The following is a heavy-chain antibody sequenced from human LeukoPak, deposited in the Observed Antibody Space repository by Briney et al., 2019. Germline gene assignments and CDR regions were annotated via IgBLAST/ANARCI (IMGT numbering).Heavy chain of an antibody. CDR3: AKDAIYKNSVWDYFDY. J-gene: IGHJ4*02. CDR2: TGDDT. V-gene: IGHV3-23*01. CDR1: GFSFSDYA. Sequence: GGSLRLSCAASGFSFSDYAMTWVRQAPGKGLEWVSSTGDDTYYADSVKGRFTISRDDSKDTLFLQMNSLRVEDTAVYYCAKDAIYKNSVWDYFDYLGQGTQVTVSS. D-gene: IGHD5-24*01.